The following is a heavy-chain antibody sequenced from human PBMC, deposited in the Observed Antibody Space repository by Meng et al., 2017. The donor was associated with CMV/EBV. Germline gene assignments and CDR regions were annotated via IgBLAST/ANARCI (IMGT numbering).Heavy chain of an antibody. CDR2: IIPIFGTE. Sequence: KASGGTFSSYAISWVRQAPGQGLEWMGGIIPIFGTENYAQKFQGRVTITTDESTSTAYMELSSLRSEDTAVYYCAREWGSSTNWFDPWGQGTLVTVSS. D-gene: IGHD6-13*01. CDR3: AREWGSSTNWFDP. V-gene: IGHV1-69*05. J-gene: IGHJ5*02. CDR1: GGTFSSYA.